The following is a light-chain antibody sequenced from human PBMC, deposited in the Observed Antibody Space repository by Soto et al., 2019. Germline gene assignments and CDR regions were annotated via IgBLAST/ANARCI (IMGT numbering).Light chain of an antibody. J-gene: IGLJ2*01. CDR2: GNT. V-gene: IGLV1-40*01. Sequence: QSVLTQPPSVSGAPGQRVTISCTGSSSNIGAGYDVNWYQQLPGTAPKLLIYGNTNRPSGVPDRFSGSKSGTSGSLAISGLQTEDEADYYCQSRDTSLSGSVFGGGTKLTVL. CDR3: QSRDTSLSGSV. CDR1: SSNIGAGYD.